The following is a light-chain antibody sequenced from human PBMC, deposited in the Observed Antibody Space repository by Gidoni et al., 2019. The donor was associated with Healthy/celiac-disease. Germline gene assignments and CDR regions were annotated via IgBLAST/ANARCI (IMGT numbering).Light chain of an antibody. CDR1: SSDVGGYNY. Sequence: QSALTQPASVSGSPGQSITSSCTRTSSDVGGYNYVSWYQQHPGKAPKLMIYEVSNRPSGVSNRFSGSKSGNTASLTISGLQAEDEADYYCSSYTSGSTLVFGGGTKLTVL. CDR2: EVS. CDR3: SSYTSGSTLV. V-gene: IGLV2-14*01. J-gene: IGLJ3*02.